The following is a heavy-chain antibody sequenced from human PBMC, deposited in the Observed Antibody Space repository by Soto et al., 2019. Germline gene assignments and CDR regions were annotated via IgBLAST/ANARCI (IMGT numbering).Heavy chain of an antibody. V-gene: IGHV3-30-3*01. D-gene: IGHD3-22*01. CDR3: ARDRVYYYDNSGYYNFDY. CDR2: VSYDGSKQ. CDR1: GFTFSNYA. Sequence: QVQLVESGGGVVQPGRSLRVSCAASGFTFSNYAMHWVRQAPGKGLEWVAVVSYDGSKQFYADSVEGRFTISRDSSKSTLYLHIDHLRDEDTAVYFCARDRVYYYDNSGYYNFDYWGQGTLVTVSS. J-gene: IGHJ4*02.